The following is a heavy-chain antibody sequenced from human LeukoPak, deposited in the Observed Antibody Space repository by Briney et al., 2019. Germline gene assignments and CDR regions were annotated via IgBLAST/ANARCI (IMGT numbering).Heavy chain of an antibody. J-gene: IGHJ4*02. D-gene: IGHD6-19*01. CDR3: AKSIAVAGLGIDY. CDR2: IYYSGST. Sequence: SETLSLTCTVSGGSISSSSYYWGWIRQPPGKGLEWIGSIYYSGSTYYNPSLKSRVTISVDTSKNQFSLKLSSVTAADTAVYYCAKSIAVAGLGIDYWGQGTLVTVSS. V-gene: IGHV4-39*07. CDR1: GGSISSSSYY.